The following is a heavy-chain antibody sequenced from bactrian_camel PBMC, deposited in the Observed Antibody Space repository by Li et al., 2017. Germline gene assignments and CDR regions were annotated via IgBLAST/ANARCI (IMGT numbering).Heavy chain of an antibody. Sequence: VQLVESGGGLVQPGGSLRLSCAASGFTFSIIPMTWVRQAPGQGLEWVTSIDDEGTTTYSDSVKGRFTISQDNATKTLYLQMDSLKPEDSAMYVCAAQGPYDYGARGVYCTANPRYGHWGQGTQVTVS. CDR2: IDDEGTT. CDR1: GFTFSIIP. CDR3: AAQGPYDYGARGVYCTANPRYGH. V-gene: IGHV3S42*01. D-gene: IGHD5*01. J-gene: IGHJ4*01.